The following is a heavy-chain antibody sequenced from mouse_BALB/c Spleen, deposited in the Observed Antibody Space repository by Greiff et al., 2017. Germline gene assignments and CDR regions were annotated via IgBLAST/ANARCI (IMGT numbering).Heavy chain of an antibody. J-gene: IGHJ3*01. CDR2: INPSNGRT. V-gene: IGHV1S81*02. CDR3: AEGNYYGYD. Sequence: QVQLQQSGAELVKPGASVKLSCKASGYTFTSYWMHWVKQRPGQGLEWIGEINPSNGRTNYNEKFKSKATLTVDKSSSTAYMQLSSLTSEDSAVYYCAEGNYYGYDWGQGTLVTVSA. CDR1: GYTFTSYW. D-gene: IGHD2-2*01.